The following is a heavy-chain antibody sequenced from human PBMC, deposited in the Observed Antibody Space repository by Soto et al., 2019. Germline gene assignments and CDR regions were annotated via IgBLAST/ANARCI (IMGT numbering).Heavy chain of an antibody. V-gene: IGHV1-18*01. CDR2: ISPYNGNT. CDR1: GYTLTSYG. J-gene: IGHJ4*02. Sequence: QVQLVQSRAEVKKPGASVKVSCKASGYTLTSYGISWVRQAPGQGLEWVGWISPYNGNTNYSQNLQDIVTLTTDTSTSSAYMELRSLRPDDTALYYCASADFVFWSGSSPIDYWGQGTLVTVSS. D-gene: IGHD3-3*01. CDR3: ASADFVFWSGSSPIDY.